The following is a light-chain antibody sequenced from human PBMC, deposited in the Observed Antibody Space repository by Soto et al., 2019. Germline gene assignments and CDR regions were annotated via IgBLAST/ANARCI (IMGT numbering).Light chain of an antibody. CDR2: DAS. V-gene: IGKV1-5*01. Sequence: DLQMTQSPSTLSASVGDRVTITCRASQSINSWLAWYQQKPGKAPRLLIYDASFLERGVPSRFSGSGSGTEFTLTISDLQPDDLATYYCQQYNSFWTFGQGTKVEI. J-gene: IGKJ1*01. CDR1: QSINSW. CDR3: QQYNSFWT.